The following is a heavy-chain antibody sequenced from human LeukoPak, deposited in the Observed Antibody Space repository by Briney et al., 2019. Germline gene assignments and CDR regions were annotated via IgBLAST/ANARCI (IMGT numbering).Heavy chain of an antibody. J-gene: IGHJ4*02. Sequence: SETLSLTCTASGGSISSSTDYWAWIRQPPGKGLEWIVTMYYSGDTYHNPSLKSRVTMSVDTSKNQVSLMLSSVTAADTAVYYCARSSIVRGFGNWGPGTLVTVSS. V-gene: IGHV4-39*01. CDR2: MYYSGDT. CDR3: ARSSIVRGFGN. CDR1: GGSISSSTDY. D-gene: IGHD1-26*01.